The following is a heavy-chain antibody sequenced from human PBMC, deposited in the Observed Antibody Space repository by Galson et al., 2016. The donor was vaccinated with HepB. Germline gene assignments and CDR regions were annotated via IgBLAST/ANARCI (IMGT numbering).Heavy chain of an antibody. Sequence: SETLSLTCSVSGASISGTEYYWGWIRQPPGRGLEWIGGIYHTESTYYNPSPESRVTMFMDTAKNQFSLRLSSVAAADTAVYYCATGIVVAGKMYYYYMDVWGKGTTVTVSS. V-gene: IGHV4-39*01. CDR2: IYHTEST. CDR3: ATGIVVAGKMYYYYMDV. J-gene: IGHJ6*03. CDR1: GASISGTEYY. D-gene: IGHD2-21*01.